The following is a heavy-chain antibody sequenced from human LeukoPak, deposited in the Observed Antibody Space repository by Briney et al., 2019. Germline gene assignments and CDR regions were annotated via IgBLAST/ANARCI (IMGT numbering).Heavy chain of an antibody. D-gene: IGHD6-13*01. CDR1: GYTFTGYY. CDR2: SNPNSGGT. J-gene: IGHJ5*02. CDR3: ARVLQLGLGPNWFDP. V-gene: IGHV1-2*02. Sequence: ASVKVSCKASGYTFTGYYMHWVRQAPGQGLEWMGWSNPNSGGTNYAQKFQGRVTMTRDTSISTAYMELSRLRSDDTAVYYCARVLQLGLGPNWFDPWGQGTLVTVSS.